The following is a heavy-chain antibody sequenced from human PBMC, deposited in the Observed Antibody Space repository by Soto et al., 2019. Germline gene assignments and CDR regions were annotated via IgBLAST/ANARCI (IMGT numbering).Heavy chain of an antibody. V-gene: IGHV4-31*03. D-gene: IGHD4-17*01. CDR2: IYYSGST. CDR3: ARGNTNYGDYPGY. Sequence: SETLSLTCTVSGGSISSGGYYWSWIRQHPGKGLEWIGYIYYSGSTYYNPSLKSRVTISVDTSKNQFSLKLSSVTAADTAVYYCARGNTNYGDYPGYWGQGTLVTVSS. CDR1: GGSISSGGYY. J-gene: IGHJ4*02.